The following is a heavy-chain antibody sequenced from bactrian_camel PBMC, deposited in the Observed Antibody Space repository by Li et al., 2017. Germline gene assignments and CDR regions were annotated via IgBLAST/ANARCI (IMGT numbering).Heavy chain of an antibody. Sequence: HVQLVESGGGLVQPGGSLRLSCAGSGFTFSSSDMSWVRQAPGKGLEWVSSINSGGGNTYYADSVKGRFTSSRDNAKNTLYLQLNSLKTEDTAIYYCAKGGDDGWHEYTYWGQGTQVTVS. J-gene: IGHJ4*01. CDR1: GFTFSSSD. CDR3: AKGGDDGWHEYTY. V-gene: IGHV3S1*01. D-gene: IGHD5*01. CDR2: INSGGGNT.